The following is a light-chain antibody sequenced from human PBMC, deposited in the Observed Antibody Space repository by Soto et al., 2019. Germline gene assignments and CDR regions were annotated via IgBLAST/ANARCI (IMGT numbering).Light chain of an antibody. CDR3: QQSFSTPRT. CDR2: AAS. CDR1: QSINSY. J-gene: IGKJ1*01. V-gene: IGKV1-39*01. Sequence: DIQMTQSPSSQSASVGDRVTITCRASQSINSYLHWYQQKPGKAPKLLIYAASSLQSGVPSRFSGSASETDFTLTITSLQPDDFATYYCQQSFSTPRTFGQGTRVEI.